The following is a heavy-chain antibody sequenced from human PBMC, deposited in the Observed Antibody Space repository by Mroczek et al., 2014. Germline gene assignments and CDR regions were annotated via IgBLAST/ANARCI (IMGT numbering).Heavy chain of an antibody. CDR3: ARRPRYSNLMDWFDP. CDR1: GFTFSSYG. V-gene: IGHV3-33*01. CDR2: IWYDGSNK. J-gene: IGHJ5*02. D-gene: IGHD4-11*01. Sequence: QVQLQESGGGVVQPGRSLRLSCAASGFTFSSYGMHWVRQAPGKGLEWVAVIWYDGSNKYYADSVKGRFTISRDNSKNTLYLQMNSLRAEDTAVYYCARRPRYSNLMDWFDPGAREPWSPSP.